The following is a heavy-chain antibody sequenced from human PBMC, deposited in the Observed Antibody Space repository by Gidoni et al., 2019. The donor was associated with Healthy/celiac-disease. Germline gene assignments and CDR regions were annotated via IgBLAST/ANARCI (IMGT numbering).Heavy chain of an antibody. V-gene: IGHV4-34*01. D-gene: IGHD6-19*01. CDR3: ARGRSGWKVLVGWFDP. Sequence: QVQLQQWGAGLLKPSETLSLTCAVYGGSFSGYYWSWIRQPPGKGLEWLGEINHSGSTNYNPSLKSRVTISVDTSKNQFSLKLSSVTAADTAVYYCARGRSGWKVLVGWFDPWGQGTLVTVSS. CDR1: GGSFSGYY. J-gene: IGHJ5*02. CDR2: INHSGST.